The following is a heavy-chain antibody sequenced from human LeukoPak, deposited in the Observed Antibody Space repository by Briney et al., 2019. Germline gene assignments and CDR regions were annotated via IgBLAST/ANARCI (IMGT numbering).Heavy chain of an antibody. CDR2: IKQDGIGK. CDR1: GFTFSSYW. Sequence: GGSLRLSCAVSGFTFSSYWMSWVRQAPGKGLEWVANIKQDGIGKYYVDSVEGRFTISRDNAKNSLYLQVNSPRVEDTAVYYCARGYNSALDYWGQGTLVTVSS. V-gene: IGHV3-7*04. CDR3: ARGYNSALDY. J-gene: IGHJ4*02. D-gene: IGHD1-14*01.